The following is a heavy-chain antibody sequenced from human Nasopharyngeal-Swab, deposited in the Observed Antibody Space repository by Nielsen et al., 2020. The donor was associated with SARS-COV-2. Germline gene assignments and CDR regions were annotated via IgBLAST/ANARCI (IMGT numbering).Heavy chain of an antibody. V-gene: IGHV3-9*01. D-gene: IGHD3-22*01. CDR3: ANLYYYDSSGYPGGDY. J-gene: IGHJ4*02. CDR1: VFTFDDYA. CDR2: ISWNSGSI. Sequence: GGSLRLSCAASVFTFDDYAMHWVRQAPGKGLEWVSGISWNSGSIGYADSVKGRFTISRDNAKNSLYLQMNSLRAEDTALYYCANLYYYDSSGYPGGDYWGQGTLVTVSS.